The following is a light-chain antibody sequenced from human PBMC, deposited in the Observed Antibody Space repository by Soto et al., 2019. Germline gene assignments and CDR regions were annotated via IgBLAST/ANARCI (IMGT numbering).Light chain of an antibody. Sequence: QSALTQSASVSGSPGQSITMSWTGTGSDIGGYNYVSWYQQYPGKAPKLVIYEVTHRPSGVSDRFSGSKSGNTASLTISGLQAEDEADYYCSSYTSISPLYVFGTGTKVTVL. V-gene: IGLV2-14*01. CDR2: EVT. J-gene: IGLJ1*01. CDR3: SSYTSISPLYV. CDR1: GSDIGGYNY.